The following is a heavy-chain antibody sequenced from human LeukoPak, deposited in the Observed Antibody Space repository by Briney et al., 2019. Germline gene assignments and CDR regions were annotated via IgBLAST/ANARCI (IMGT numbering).Heavy chain of an antibody. V-gene: IGHV4-34*01. D-gene: IGHD2-2*01. CDR2: ISHSGST. CDR1: GGSFSGYY. Sequence: PSETLSLTCAVYGGSFSGYYWSWIRQPPGKGLEWIGEISHSGSTNYNPSLKSRVTISVDTSKNQFSLKLSSVTAADTAVYYCARFIVVVPAANGGDWFDPWGQGTLVTVSS. CDR3: ARFIVVVPAANGGDWFDP. J-gene: IGHJ5*02.